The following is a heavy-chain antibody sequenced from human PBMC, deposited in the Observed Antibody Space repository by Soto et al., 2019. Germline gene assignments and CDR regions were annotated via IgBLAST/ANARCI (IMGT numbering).Heavy chain of an antibody. CDR3: AKGDLFVGGTIYGMDV. V-gene: IGHV3-23*01. CDR2: ISVSGGST. Sequence: DVQLLESGGGLVQPGGSLRLSCAVSLSSYAMTWVRQAPGKGLEWVAGISVSGGSTNYAVSVKGRFTISRDNDKNTVYLQMNSLRAEDTAVYYCAKGDLFVGGTIYGMDVWGQGTTVTVSS. D-gene: IGHD3-16*01. J-gene: IGHJ6*02. CDR1: LSSYA.